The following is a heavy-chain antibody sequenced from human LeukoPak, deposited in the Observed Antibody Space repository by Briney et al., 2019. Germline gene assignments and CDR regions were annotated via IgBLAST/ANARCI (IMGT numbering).Heavy chain of an antibody. CDR3: AGGIGYATSPADH. CDR1: GASLSSGSYY. Sequence: SETLSLTCTVSGASLSSGSYYWSWIRQPPGKGLEWIGYIHDTRGTNYNPYLKSRVTMSLDTSKNHFSLSLNSLTAADTAVYFCAGGIGYATSPADHLGQGTLVIVSS. CDR2: IHDTRGT. V-gene: IGHV4-61*03. J-gene: IGHJ5*02. D-gene: IGHD6-13*01.